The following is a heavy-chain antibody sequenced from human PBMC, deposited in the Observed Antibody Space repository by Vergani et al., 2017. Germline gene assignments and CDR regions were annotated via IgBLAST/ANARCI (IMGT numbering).Heavy chain of an antibody. D-gene: IGHD2-15*01. Sequence: QVQLVQSGAEVKKPGSSVKVSCKASGGTFSSYAISWVRQAPGQGLEWMGGIIPIFGTANYAQKFQGRVTITAEESTSTAYMELSSLRSEDTAVYYCARSPYCSGGSCYLAIPFDYWGQGTLVTVSS. CDR2: IIPIFGTA. V-gene: IGHV1-69*01. J-gene: IGHJ4*02. CDR1: GGTFSSYA. CDR3: ARSPYCSGGSCYLAIPFDY.